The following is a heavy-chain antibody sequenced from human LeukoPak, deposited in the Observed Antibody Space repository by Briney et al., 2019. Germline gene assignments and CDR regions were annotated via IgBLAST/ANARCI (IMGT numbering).Heavy chain of an antibody. D-gene: IGHD3-22*01. CDR1: GHSFTTYW. CDR2: IYPSDSDT. Sequence: GESLKISCKGSGHSFTTYWIGWVRQMPGKGLEWMGIIYPSDSDTKYSPSFQGQVTISADKSINTAYLQWASLKASDTAMYYCARFTYYYDSSGYYRTFDPWGQGTLVTVSS. CDR3: ARFTYYYDSSGYYRTFDP. V-gene: IGHV5-51*01. J-gene: IGHJ5*02.